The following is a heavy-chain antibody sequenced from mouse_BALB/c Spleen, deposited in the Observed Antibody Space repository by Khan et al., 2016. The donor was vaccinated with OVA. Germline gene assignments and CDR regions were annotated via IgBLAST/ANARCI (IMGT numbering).Heavy chain of an antibody. V-gene: IGHV5-6-5*01. CDR1: GFTFSSYV. CDR3: AREKVGDYDALDY. CDR2: ISSGGST. Sequence: EVQVVESGGGLVKPGGSLKLSCEPSGFTFSSYVMSWVRQTPEKRLEWVAPISSGGSTYYDDSVKGRLTISRDNARNNLYLKMSSMRSADTAMNYCAREKVGDYDALDYWGQGTSVTVSS. J-gene: IGHJ4*01. D-gene: IGHD1-1*02.